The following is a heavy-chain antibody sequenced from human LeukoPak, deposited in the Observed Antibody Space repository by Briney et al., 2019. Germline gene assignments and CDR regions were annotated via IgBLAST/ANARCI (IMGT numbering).Heavy chain of an antibody. J-gene: IGHJ4*02. CDR2: ISSSGSTI. D-gene: IGHD6-6*01. V-gene: IGHV3-11*04. Sequence: PGGSLRLSCAASGFTFSDYYMSWIRQAPGKGLEWASYISSSGSTIYYADSVKGRFTISRDNAKNSLYLQMNSLRAEDTAVYYCASLSIAARPFDYWGQGTLVTVSS. CDR1: GFTFSDYY. CDR3: ASLSIAARPFDY.